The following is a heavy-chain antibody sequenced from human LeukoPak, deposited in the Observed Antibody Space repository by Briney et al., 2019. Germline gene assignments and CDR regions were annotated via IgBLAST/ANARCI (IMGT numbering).Heavy chain of an antibody. V-gene: IGHV3-23*01. CDR1: GFTFSSYV. CDR2: ISGSGDFT. Sequence: GGSLRLSCAASGFTFSSYVMSWVRQAPGKGLEWVSGISGSGDFTYYADSVKGRFTISRDNSKNTLYLQMNSLRAEDTAVYYCARYCSGGRCYSGLDPWGQGALVTVSS. CDR3: ARYCSGGRCYSGLDP. J-gene: IGHJ5*02. D-gene: IGHD2-15*01.